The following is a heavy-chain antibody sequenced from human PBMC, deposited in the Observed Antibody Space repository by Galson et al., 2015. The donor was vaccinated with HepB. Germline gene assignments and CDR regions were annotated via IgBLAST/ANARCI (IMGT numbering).Heavy chain of an antibody. J-gene: IGHJ6*02. CDR1: GFPFSDFY. CDR2: ISTTSSYT. D-gene: IGHD2-21*02. Sequence: SLRLSCAASGFPFSDFYMTWIRQAPGEGLEWISYISTTSSYTRYAASVQGRFTISRDNAKSSLYLRMSGLRVEDTAIYYCARYPRGDCGGSDCYESRHGMDVWGQGTTVTVSS. CDR3: ARYPRGDCGGSDCYESRHGMDV. V-gene: IGHV3-11*03.